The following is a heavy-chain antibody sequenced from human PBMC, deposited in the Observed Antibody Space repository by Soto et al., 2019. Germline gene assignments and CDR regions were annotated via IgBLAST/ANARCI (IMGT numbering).Heavy chain of an antibody. CDR1: GGSISSYY. CDR3: ASTGGSSSFDY. CDR2: IYYSGST. J-gene: IGHJ4*02. V-gene: IGHV4-59*12. Sequence: SETLSLTCPVSGGSISSYYWSWIRQPPGKGLEWIGYIYYSGSTNYNPSLKSRVTISVDRSKNQFSLKLSSVTAADTAVYYCASTGGSSSFDYWGQGTLVTVSS. D-gene: IGHD6-6*01.